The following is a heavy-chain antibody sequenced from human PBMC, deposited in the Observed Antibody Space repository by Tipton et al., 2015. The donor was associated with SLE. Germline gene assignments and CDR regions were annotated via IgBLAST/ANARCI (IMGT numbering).Heavy chain of an antibody. D-gene: IGHD5-18*01. CDR2: VNYGGNT. CDR1: SGSFSGYR. Sequence: TLSLTCIIYSGSFSGYRWSWIRQSPGKGLEWIGEVNYGGNTNYNPSLESRATISIATSEKQLSLKLSSVTAADTAVYYCARQVDRAVVGSWNFAFWGRGTLVTVSS. J-gene: IGHJ2*01. V-gene: IGHV4-34*01. CDR3: ARQVDRAVVGSWNFAF.